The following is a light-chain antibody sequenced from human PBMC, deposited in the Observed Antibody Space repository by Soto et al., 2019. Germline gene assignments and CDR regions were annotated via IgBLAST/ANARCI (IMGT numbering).Light chain of an antibody. Sequence: QSALTQPASVSGSPGQTITISCTGTSSDVGGYDYVSWHQQHPGKAPKLMIYDVSKRPSGVSNRFSGSKSGNTASLTISGLQAEDEADYYCSSKRGSTGVFGTGTKDTVL. CDR1: SSDVGGYDY. V-gene: IGLV2-14*01. J-gene: IGLJ1*01. CDR3: SSKRGSTGV. CDR2: DVS.